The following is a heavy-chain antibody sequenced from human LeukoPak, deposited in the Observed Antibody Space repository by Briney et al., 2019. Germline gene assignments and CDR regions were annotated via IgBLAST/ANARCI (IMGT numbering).Heavy chain of an antibody. V-gene: IGHV1-58*01. D-gene: IGHD5-18*01. Sequence: SLKVSCKASGFTFTSSAVQWVRQSRGQRLEWIGWIVVGSGNTNYAQKFQERVTITRDMSTSTAYMELSSLRSEDTAVYYCAAPTVDTAMVTTGAFDIWGQGTMVTVSS. CDR1: GFTFTSSA. J-gene: IGHJ3*02. CDR2: IVVGSGNT. CDR3: AAPTVDTAMVTTGAFDI.